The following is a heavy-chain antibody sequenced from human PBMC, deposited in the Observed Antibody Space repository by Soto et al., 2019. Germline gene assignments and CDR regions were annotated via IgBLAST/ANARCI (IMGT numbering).Heavy chain of an antibody. D-gene: IGHD2-15*01. CDR1: GYTFTSYG. Sequence: ASVKVSCKASGYTFTSYGISWVRQAPGQGLEWMGWISAYNGNTNYAQKLQGRVTMTTDTSTSTAYMELRSLRSDDTAVYYCARDIVVVVAAETGVGFDPWGQGTLVTVSS. V-gene: IGHV1-18*01. J-gene: IGHJ5*02. CDR3: ARDIVVVVAAETGVGFDP. CDR2: ISAYNGNT.